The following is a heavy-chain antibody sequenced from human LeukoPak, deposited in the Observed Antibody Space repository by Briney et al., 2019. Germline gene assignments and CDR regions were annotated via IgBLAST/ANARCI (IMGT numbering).Heavy chain of an antibody. J-gene: IGHJ4*02. CDR2: VSYSGST. CDR1: GGSISSGGYY. Sequence: SQTLSLTCTVSGGSISSGGYYWSWIRQPPGKGLEWIGYVSYSGSTNYNPSLKSRVTISVDTSNNHFSLNLTSVTAADTAFYYCARQYNSAWSQIDYWGQGTLVTVSS. V-gene: IGHV4-61*03. D-gene: IGHD6-19*01. CDR3: ARQYNSAWSQIDY.